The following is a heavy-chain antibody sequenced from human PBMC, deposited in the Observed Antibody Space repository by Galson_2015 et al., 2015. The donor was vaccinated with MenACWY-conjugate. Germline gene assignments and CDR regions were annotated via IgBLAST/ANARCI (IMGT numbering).Heavy chain of an antibody. CDR2: INQDGSEK. CDR3: ARLPAGSEIRYFYGMDV. J-gene: IGHJ6*02. CDR1: GFTFSSNW. V-gene: IGHV3-7*03. Sequence: SLRLSCAASGFTFSSNWVSWVRQAPGKGLEWVANINQDGSEKYYVDSMKGRFTISRDDAKNSLYLQMNSLRAEDTAVYYCARLPAGSEIRYFYGMDVWGQGTTVTVSS. D-gene: IGHD5-24*01.